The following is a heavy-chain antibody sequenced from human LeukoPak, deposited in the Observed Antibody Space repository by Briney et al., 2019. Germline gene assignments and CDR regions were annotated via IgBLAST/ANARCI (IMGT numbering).Heavy chain of an antibody. CDR3: ARDQRERGVGFDY. CDR1: GFTFSGYY. J-gene: IGHJ4*02. CDR2: ISSSSSYI. D-gene: IGHD1-26*01. V-gene: IGHV3-21*01. Sequence: GGSLRLSCVASGFTFSGYYMTWIRQAPGKGLEWVSSISSSSSYIYYADSVKGRFTISRDNAKNSLYLQMNSLRAEDTAVYYCARDQRERGVGFDYWGQGTLVTVSS.